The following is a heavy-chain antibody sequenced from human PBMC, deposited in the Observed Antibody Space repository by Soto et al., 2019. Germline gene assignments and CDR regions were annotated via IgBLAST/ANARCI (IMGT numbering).Heavy chain of an antibody. CDR2: IKQDGREK. J-gene: IGHJ4*02. Sequence: EVQLVESGGGLVQPGGSLRLSCAASGFTFSSDWMSWVRQAPGKGLEWVANIKQDGREKYNVDFVKGRFTLSRDNAKNSLYLQMTSLRVEDTAVYYCARAYGSGSLSGYWGQGTLVTVSS. D-gene: IGHD3-10*01. CDR1: GFTFSSDW. V-gene: IGHV3-7*01. CDR3: ARAYGSGSLSGY.